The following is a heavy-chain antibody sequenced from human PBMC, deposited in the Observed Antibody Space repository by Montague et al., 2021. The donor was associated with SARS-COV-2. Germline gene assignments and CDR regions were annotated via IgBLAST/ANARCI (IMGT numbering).Heavy chain of an antibody. V-gene: IGHV3-30*04. CDR2: ISQDESNH. D-gene: IGHD1-26*01. Sequence: SLRLSCAASRLPFNGYAMHWVRQAPGKGLDWLTFISQDESNHRYADSVKGRFTISRNNSKNTLYLQMDSLRPEDTAVYYCAREGYRSGSFYIDYWGQGTLVTVSS. CDR1: RLPFNGYA. J-gene: IGHJ4*01. CDR3: AREGYRSGSFYIDY.